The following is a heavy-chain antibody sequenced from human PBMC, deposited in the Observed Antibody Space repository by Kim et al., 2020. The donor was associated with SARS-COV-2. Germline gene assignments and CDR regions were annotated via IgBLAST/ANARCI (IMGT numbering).Heavy chain of an antibody. Sequence: GGSLRLSCAASGFTFSSYWMSWVRQAPGKGLEWVANIKQDGSEKYYVDSVKGRFTISRDNAKNSLYLQMNSLRAEDTAVYYCARDRGYQLLGFDPWGQGTLVTVSS. CDR1: GFTFSSYW. CDR2: IKQDGSEK. V-gene: IGHV3-7*03. CDR3: ARDRGYQLLGFDP. D-gene: IGHD2-2*01. J-gene: IGHJ5*02.